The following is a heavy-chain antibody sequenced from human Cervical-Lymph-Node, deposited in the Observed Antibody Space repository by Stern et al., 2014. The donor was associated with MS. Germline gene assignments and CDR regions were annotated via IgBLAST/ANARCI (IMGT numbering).Heavy chain of an antibody. CDR2: MSAYNGNK. J-gene: IGHJ3*02. D-gene: IGHD2-15*01. Sequence: VPLVESGAEVKKPGASVKVSCKVSGYTFTSYGISWVRQAPGQGLEWMGWMSAYNGNKNYAKKLQGRVTMTTDTSPSTAYMELRSLRSDDTAVYYCARGLLGSENAFDIWGQGTMVTVSS. V-gene: IGHV1-18*01. CDR1: GYTFTSYG. CDR3: ARGLLGSENAFDI.